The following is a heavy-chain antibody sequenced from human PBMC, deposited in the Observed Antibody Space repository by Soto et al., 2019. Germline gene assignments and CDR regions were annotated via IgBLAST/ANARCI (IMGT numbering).Heavy chain of an antibody. J-gene: IGHJ4*02. CDR1: GGSFSGYY. CDR3: ATSYGNAWSTY. D-gene: IGHD3-10*01. Sequence: SETLSLTCAVYGGSFSGYYWSWIRQPPGKGLEWIGEINHSGSTNYNPSLKSRLTISVDTSKNQFTLKLTSVTVEDTAVYYCATSYGNAWSTYWGQGTQVTVSS. V-gene: IGHV4-34*10. CDR2: INHSGST.